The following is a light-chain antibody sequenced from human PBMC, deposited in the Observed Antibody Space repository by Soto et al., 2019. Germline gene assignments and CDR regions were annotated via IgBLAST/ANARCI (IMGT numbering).Light chain of an antibody. CDR3: SSSTNTNTLVI. Sequence: QSALTQPASVSGSPGQSITISCTGISNDVGTYNLVSWYQHHPGKAPKLMIFEGTNRPSGVSNRFSGSKSGNTASLTISGLQAEDEAIYFCSSSTNTNTLVIFGGGTKLTVL. CDR1: SNDVGTYNL. V-gene: IGLV2-14*02. J-gene: IGLJ2*01. CDR2: EGT.